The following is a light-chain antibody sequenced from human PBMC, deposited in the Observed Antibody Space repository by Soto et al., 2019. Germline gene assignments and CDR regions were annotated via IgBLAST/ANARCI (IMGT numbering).Light chain of an antibody. CDR2: DVS. CDR1: SSDVGGYNY. V-gene: IGLV2-14*01. J-gene: IGLJ1*01. CDR3: SSYTSSSTRNV. Sequence: QSALTQPPSASGSPGQSVTISCTGTSSDVGGYNYVSWYQQHPGKAPKLMIYDVSNRPSGVSNRFSGSKSGNTASLTISGLQAEDEADYYCSSYTSSSTRNVFGTGTKVTVL.